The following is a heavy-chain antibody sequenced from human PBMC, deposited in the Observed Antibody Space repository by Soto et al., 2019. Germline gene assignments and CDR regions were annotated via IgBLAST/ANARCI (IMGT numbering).Heavy chain of an antibody. CDR1: GGSISSSSYY. V-gene: IGHV4-39*07. Sequence: SETLSLTCTVSGGSISSSSYYWGWIRQPPGKGLEWIGSIYYSGSTYYNPSLKSRVTISVDTSKNQFSLKLSSVTAADTAVYYCARYYYDSSGYYFDYWGQGTLVTVS. CDR3: ARYYYDSSGYYFDY. D-gene: IGHD3-22*01. CDR2: IYYSGST. J-gene: IGHJ4*02.